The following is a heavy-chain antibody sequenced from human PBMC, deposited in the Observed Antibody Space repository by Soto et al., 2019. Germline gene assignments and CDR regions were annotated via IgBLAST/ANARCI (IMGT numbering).Heavy chain of an antibody. V-gene: IGHV5-51*01. D-gene: IGHD6-13*01. CDR3: ATASSSWYQDYGMDV. Sequence: PGESLKISCKGSGYSFSNYWIAWVRQMPGKGLEWMGIIYPGDSETRYSPSFQGQVTVSADKSISTAYLQWSSLKASDTAMYYCATASSSWYQDYGMDVWGQGTTVTVSS. CDR1: GYSFSNYW. J-gene: IGHJ6*02. CDR2: IYPGDSET.